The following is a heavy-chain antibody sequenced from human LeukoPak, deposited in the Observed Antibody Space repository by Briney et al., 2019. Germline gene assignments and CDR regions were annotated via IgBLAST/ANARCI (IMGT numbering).Heavy chain of an antibody. D-gene: IGHD1-26*01. CDR2: ISAYNGNT. V-gene: IGHV1-18*01. CDR1: GYTFTSYG. Sequence: RASVKVSCKASGYTFTSYGISWVRQAPGQGLEWMGWISAYNGNTNYAQKLQGRVTMTTDTSTSTAYMELRSLGSDDTAVYYCARDETQLLDAFDIWGQGTMVTVSS. J-gene: IGHJ3*02. CDR3: ARDETQLLDAFDI.